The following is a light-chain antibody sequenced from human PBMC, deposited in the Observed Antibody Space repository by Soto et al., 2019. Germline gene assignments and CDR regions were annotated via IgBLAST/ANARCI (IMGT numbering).Light chain of an antibody. CDR3: QTWGTGLLV. CDR2: LNSDGSH. J-gene: IGLJ3*02. V-gene: IGLV4-69*01. CDR1: SGHSSYA. Sequence: QSVLTQSPSASASLGASVKLTCTLSSGHSSYAIAWHQQQPEKGPRYLTKLNSDGSHSKGDGIPDRFSGSSSGAERYLTISSLQSEDEADYYCQTWGTGLLVFGGGTKLTVL.